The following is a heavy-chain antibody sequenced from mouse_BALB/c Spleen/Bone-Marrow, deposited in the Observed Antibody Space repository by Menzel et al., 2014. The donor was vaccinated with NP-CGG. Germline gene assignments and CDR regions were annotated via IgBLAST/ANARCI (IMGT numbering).Heavy chain of an antibody. Sequence: VQLQQSGAELMKPGASVKISCKATGYTFSSYWIEWVKQRPGHGLEWIGEILPGRGSTNYNEKFKGKATFTSDTSSNTAYMQRSSLTSEDSAVYYCARWDTTAMDYWGQGTSVTVSP. CDR2: ILPGRGST. J-gene: IGHJ4*01. CDR1: GYTFSSYW. D-gene: IGHD1-1*01. V-gene: IGHV1-9*01. CDR3: ARWDTTAMDY.